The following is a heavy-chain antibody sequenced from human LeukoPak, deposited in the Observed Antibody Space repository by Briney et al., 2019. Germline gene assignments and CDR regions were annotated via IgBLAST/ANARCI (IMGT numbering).Heavy chain of an antibody. CDR3: ARAARTLYDSSGYYTYYFDY. J-gene: IGHJ4*02. CDR1: GYTFTSYY. V-gene: IGHV1-46*01. Sequence: ASVKVSCMASGYTFTSYYMHWVRQAPGQGLEWMGIINPSGGSTSYAQKFQGRVTMTRDTSTSTVYMELSSLRSEDTAVYYCARAARTLYDSSGYYTYYFDYWGQGTLVTVSS. D-gene: IGHD3-22*01. CDR2: INPSGGST.